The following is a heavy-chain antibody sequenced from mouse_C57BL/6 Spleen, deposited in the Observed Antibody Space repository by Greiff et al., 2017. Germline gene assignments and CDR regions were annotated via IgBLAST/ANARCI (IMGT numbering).Heavy chain of an antibody. CDR3: ARVDYYGSSGGYAMDY. CDR1: GYTFTSYW. D-gene: IGHD1-1*01. J-gene: IGHJ4*01. V-gene: IGHV1-55*01. CDR2: IYPGSGST. Sequence: QVQLQQPGAELVKPAASVKMSCKASGYTFTSYWITWVKQRPGQGLEWIGDIYPGSGSTNYNEKFKSKATLTVDTSSSTAYMQLSSLTSEDSAVYYCARVDYYGSSGGYAMDYWGQGTSVTVSS.